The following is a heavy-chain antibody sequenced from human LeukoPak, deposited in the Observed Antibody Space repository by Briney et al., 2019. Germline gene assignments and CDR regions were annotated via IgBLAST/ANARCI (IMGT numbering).Heavy chain of an antibody. CDR2: IYTSGST. J-gene: IGHJ4*02. Sequence: SSETLSLTCTVSGASISDYYWSWIRQPAGKGLEWIGRIYTSGSTGYNPSLKSRVTMSVDTSKNQFSLKLSSVTAADTAVYYCARVDLRAAYFDYWGQGTLVTVSS. D-gene: IGHD2-15*01. V-gene: IGHV4-4*07. CDR1: GASISDYY. CDR3: ARVDLRAAYFDY.